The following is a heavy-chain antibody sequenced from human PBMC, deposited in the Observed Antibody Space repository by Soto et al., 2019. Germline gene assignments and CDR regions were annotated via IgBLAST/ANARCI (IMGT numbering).Heavy chain of an antibody. J-gene: IGHJ6*02. CDR2: ISAYNGNT. D-gene: IGHD6-19*01. V-gene: IGHV1-18*01. Sequence: ASVKVSCKASGYTFTSYGISWVRQAPGQGLEWMGWISAYNGNTNYAQKLQGRVTMTTDTSTSTAYMELRSLRSDDTAVYYCARGGNPAYSSGWYGDYYYGMDVWGQGTTVTVS. CDR1: GYTFTSYG. CDR3: ARGGNPAYSSGWYGDYYYGMDV.